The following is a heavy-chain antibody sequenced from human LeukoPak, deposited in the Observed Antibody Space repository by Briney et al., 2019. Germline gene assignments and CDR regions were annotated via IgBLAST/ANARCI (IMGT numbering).Heavy chain of an antibody. D-gene: IGHD6-13*01. Sequence: SETLSLTCAVYGGSFSGYYWSWIRQPPGKGLEWIGEINHSGSTNYNPSPKSRVTISVDTSKNQFSLKLSSVTAADTAVYYCARGLRKWQLALYYYYMDVWGKGTTVTVSS. CDR1: GGSFSGYY. J-gene: IGHJ6*03. CDR3: ARGLRKWQLALYYYYMDV. CDR2: INHSGST. V-gene: IGHV4-34*01.